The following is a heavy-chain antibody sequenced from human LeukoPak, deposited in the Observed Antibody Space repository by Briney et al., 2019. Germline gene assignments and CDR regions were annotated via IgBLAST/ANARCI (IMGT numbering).Heavy chain of an antibody. D-gene: IGHD5-18*01. Sequence: PGGSLRLSCAASGFTFSSYGMHWVRQAPGKGLEWVAVMWYDGSNKYYADSVKGRFTISRDNSKNTLYLQMNSLRAEDTAVYYCAKDRSYGYYFDYWGQGTLVTVSS. V-gene: IGHV3-33*06. CDR2: MWYDGSNK. CDR3: AKDRSYGYYFDY. CDR1: GFTFSSYG. J-gene: IGHJ4*02.